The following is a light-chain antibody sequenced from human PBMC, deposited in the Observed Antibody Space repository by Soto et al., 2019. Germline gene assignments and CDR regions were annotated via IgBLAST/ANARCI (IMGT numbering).Light chain of an antibody. CDR3: QQYNSWPPGLT. J-gene: IGKJ4*01. CDR1: QSVSSD. CDR2: GTS. Sequence: EIVMTQSPATLSVSPWERATLSCRAGQSVSSDLAWYQQKPGQAPRLLIYGTSTRATGIPARFSGSGSGTEFTLTISSLQSEDFAVYYCQQYNSWPPGLTFGGGTKVDIK. V-gene: IGKV3-15*01.